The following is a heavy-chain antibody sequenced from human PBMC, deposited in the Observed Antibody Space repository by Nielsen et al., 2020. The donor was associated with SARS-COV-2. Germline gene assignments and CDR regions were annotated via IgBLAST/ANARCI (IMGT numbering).Heavy chain of an antibody. CDR3: AKAPIAAAGPEVWFDP. J-gene: IGHJ5*02. D-gene: IGHD6-13*01. Sequence: GESLKISCAASGFTFSSYGMHWVRQAPGKGLEWVAFIRYDGSNKYYADSVKGRFTISRDNSKNTLYLQMNSLRAEDTAVYYCAKAPIAAAGPEVWFDPWGQGTLVTVSS. V-gene: IGHV3-30*02. CDR1: GFTFSSYG. CDR2: IRYDGSNK.